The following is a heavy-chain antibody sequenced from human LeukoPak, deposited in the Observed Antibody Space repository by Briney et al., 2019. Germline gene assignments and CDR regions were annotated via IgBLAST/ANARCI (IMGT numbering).Heavy chain of an antibody. D-gene: IGHD2-15*01. J-gene: IGHJ6*02. CDR3: AREIMGYCSGGSCYQNYYYYGMDV. CDR2: ISSSSSYI. CDR1: GFTFSSYS. V-gene: IGHV3-21*01. Sequence: PGGSLRLSCAASGFTFSSYSMNWVRQAPGKGLEWVSSISSSSSYIYYADSVKGRFTISRDNAKNSLYLQMNSLRAEDTAVYYCAREIMGYCSGGSCYQNYYYYGMDVWGQGTTVTVSS.